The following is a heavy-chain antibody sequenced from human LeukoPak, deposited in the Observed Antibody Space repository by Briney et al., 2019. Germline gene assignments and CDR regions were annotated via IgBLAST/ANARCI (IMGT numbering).Heavy chain of an antibody. D-gene: IGHD1-1*01. CDR2: IRYDGSNK. Sequence: GGSLRLSCAASGFTFSSYGMHWVRQAPGKGLEWVAFIRYDGSNKYYADSVKGRFTISRDNSKNTLYLQMNSLRAEDTAVYYCAKAHDMEQLERCVDYFDYWGQGTLVTVSS. J-gene: IGHJ4*02. CDR3: AKAHDMEQLERCVDYFDY. V-gene: IGHV3-30*02. CDR1: GFTFSSYG.